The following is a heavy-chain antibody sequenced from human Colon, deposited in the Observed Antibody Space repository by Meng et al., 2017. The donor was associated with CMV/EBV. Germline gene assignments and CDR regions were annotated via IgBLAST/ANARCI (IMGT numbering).Heavy chain of an antibody. V-gene: IGHV4-59*08. CDR2: IYESGTT. CDR1: GVAMSLYY. CDR3: ARQRRRINLLKGNEADFHGDMDV. J-gene: IGHJ6*02. D-gene: IGHD3-10*01. Sequence: SETLSLTCSVSGVAMSLYYWSWIRQAPGKGLEWIGHIYESGTTKYNPSLESRVTIPADTSKNEVSLKLRSVTAADTAVYYCARQRRRINLLKGNEADFHGDMDVWGQGTTVTVSS.